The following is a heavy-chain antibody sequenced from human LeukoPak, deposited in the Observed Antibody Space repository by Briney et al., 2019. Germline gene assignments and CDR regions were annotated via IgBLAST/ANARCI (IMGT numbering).Heavy chain of an antibody. CDR1: GFTFSSYA. CDR2: IRVDGSKK. D-gene: IGHD6-19*01. V-gene: IGHV3-30*02. Sequence: GGSLRLSCAASGFTFSSYAMHWVRQAPGKGVEWGAFIRVDGSKKYYGDSVKGRFTISRDNSNNTLYLQMHSLRAEDTAVYYCAKDPSSGWYLAFDYWGQGTLVTVSS. J-gene: IGHJ4*02. CDR3: AKDPSSGWYLAFDY.